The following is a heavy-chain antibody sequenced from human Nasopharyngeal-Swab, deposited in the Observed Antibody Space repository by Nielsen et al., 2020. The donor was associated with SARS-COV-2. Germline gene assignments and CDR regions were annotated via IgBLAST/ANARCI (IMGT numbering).Heavy chain of an antibody. D-gene: IGHD2-8*02. J-gene: IGHJ5*02. V-gene: IGHV4-39*07. CDR3: ARGQDVLVVGGISWFDP. Sequence: RQAPGKGLEWIGSIYYSGSTYYTPSLKSRVTMSGDKSRKQFSLKLNSATAADTAVYYCARGQDVLVVGGISWFDPWGQGTLVTVSS. CDR2: IYYSGST.